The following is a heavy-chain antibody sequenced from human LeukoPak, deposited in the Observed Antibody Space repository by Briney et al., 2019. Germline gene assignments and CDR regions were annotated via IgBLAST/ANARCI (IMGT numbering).Heavy chain of an antibody. CDR1: GYTFTSYD. J-gene: IGHJ6*03. CDR3: ARRGSSGWIPYYYYYMDV. CDR2: MNPNSGNT. Sequence: ASVKVSCKASGYTFTSYDINWVRQATGQGLEWMGWMNPNSGNTGYAQKFQGRVTMTRNTSISTAYMELSSLRSEDTAVYCCARRGSSGWIPYYYYYMDVWGKGTTVTVSS. V-gene: IGHV1-8*01. D-gene: IGHD6-19*01.